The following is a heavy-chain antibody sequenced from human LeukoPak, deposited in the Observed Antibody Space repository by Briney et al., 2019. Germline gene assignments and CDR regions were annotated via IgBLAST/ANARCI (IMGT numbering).Heavy chain of an antibody. Sequence: GGSLRLSCAAPGFTVSSNYMSWVRQTPRKGLEWVSVIYNGGSTYYAHSVQGRFTISRHNSKNKQYLQMNSLGPEYTAVYYCARVGEYYDAPDFWGQGTLVTVSS. J-gene: IGHJ4*02. CDR3: ARVGEYYDAPDF. CDR2: IYNGGST. CDR1: GFTVSSNY. V-gene: IGHV3-66*01. D-gene: IGHD3-22*01.